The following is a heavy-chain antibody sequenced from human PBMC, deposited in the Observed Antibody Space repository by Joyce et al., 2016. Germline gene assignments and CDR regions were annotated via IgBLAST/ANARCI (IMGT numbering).Heavy chain of an antibody. J-gene: IGHJ3*02. CDR3: ARDRATYPPERGFDI. CDR1: GGSISNYY. Sequence: QVQLQESGPGLVRPSETLSLTCNVSGGSISNYYWSWIRQPPGKGLEWIGFMDHSGGTNYNPSLKSRVTISVDTSKTQFSLKLSSASAADTAVYYCARDRATYPPERGFDIWGQGTMVTVSS. V-gene: IGHV4-59*01. CDR2: MDHSGGT.